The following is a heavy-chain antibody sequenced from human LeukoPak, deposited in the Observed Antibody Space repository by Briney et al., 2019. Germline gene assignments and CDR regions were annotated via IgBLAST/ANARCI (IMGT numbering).Heavy chain of an antibody. V-gene: IGHV4-34*01. J-gene: IGHJ4*02. CDR2: INHSGST. CDR1: GGSFSGYY. Sequence: SETLSLTCAVYGGSFSGYYWSWIRQPPGKGLEWIGEINHSGSTNYNPSLKSRVTISVDTSKNQFSLKLSSVTAADTAVYYCARDGAAAGHYWGQGTLVTVSS. D-gene: IGHD6-13*01. CDR3: ARDGAAAGHY.